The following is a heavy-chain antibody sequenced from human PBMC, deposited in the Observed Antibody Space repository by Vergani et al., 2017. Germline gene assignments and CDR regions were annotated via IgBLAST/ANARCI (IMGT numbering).Heavy chain of an antibody. CDR2: VSPYNGHT. CDR3: AREGFYDNMRGTYRRPSYYGMGV. Sequence: VQSGDEVKKPGASVKVSCKTSGYSVINYGISWVRQAPGPGLEWLGWVSPYNGHTTYGQKIQGRVTMTTDTTTRTAYMQLRSLTFDDTAVYYCAREGFYDNMRGTYRRPSYYGMGVWGQGTKVTVAS. CDR1: GYSVINYG. V-gene: IGHV1-18*01. D-gene: IGHD3-16*02. J-gene: IGHJ6*02.